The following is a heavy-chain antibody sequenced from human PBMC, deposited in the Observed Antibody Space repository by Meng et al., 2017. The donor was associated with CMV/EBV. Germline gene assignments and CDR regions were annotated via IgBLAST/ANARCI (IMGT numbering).Heavy chain of an antibody. D-gene: IGHD2-2*01. J-gene: IGHJ6*02. CDR3: AKDGVSTTSGYYGMDV. CDR1: GFTFSSYG. V-gene: IGHV3-30*02. CDR2: IRYDGSNK. Sequence: GESLRLSCAASGFTFSSYGMHWVRQAPGKGLEWVAFIRYDGSNKYYADSVKGRFTISRDNSKNTLYLQMNSLRAEDTAVYYCAKDGVSTTSGYYGMDVWGQGTTVTVSS.